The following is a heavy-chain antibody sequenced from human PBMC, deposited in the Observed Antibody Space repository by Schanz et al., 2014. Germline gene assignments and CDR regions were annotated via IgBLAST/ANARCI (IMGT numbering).Heavy chain of an antibody. Sequence: QVQLQESGPGLVKPSETLSLTCTVSGVSIGGYYWSWIRQPPGKGLEWIGYIYYSGSTYYNPSLKSGVTISVDTSKNQFPLKLSSVTAADTAVYYCATWRGDDSGGHGQFDYWGQGALVTVSS. J-gene: IGHJ4*02. CDR2: IYYSGST. CDR1: GVSIGGYY. D-gene: IGHD3-22*01. CDR3: ATWRGDDSGGHGQFDY. V-gene: IGHV4-59*12.